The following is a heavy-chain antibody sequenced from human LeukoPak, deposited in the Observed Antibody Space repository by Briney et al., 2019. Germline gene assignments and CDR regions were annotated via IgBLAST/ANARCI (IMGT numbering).Heavy chain of an antibody. CDR3: AKNNWNDMPFVDY. CDR1: GSTFRNSA. CDR2: ISGTGVGT. D-gene: IGHD1-20*01. V-gene: IGHV3-23*01. J-gene: IGHJ4*02. Sequence: GGSLRLSCAASGSTFRNSAMSWVRQAPGKGLEGVSTISGTGVGTFYADSVKGRLTISRDNPKNTLYLQMNSLRAEDTAVYYCAKNNWNDMPFVDYWGQGTLVTVSS.